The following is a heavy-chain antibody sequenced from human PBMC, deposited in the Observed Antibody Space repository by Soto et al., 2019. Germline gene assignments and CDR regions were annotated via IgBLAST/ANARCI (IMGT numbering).Heavy chain of an antibody. CDR2: INPNSGGT. CDR3: ARVLTIFGVVIIKANFDY. D-gene: IGHD3-3*01. V-gene: IGHV1-2*02. CDR1: GYTFTGYY. Sequence: QVQLVQSGAEVKKPGASVKVSCKASGYTFTGYYMHWVRQAPGQGLEWMGWINPNSGGTNYAQKFQGRVTMTRDPSISTAYMELSRLRSDDTAVYYCARVLTIFGVVIIKANFDYWGQGTLVTVSS. J-gene: IGHJ4*02.